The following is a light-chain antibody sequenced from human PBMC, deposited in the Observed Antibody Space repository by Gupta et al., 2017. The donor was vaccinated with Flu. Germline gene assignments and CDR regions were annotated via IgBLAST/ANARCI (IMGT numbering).Light chain of an antibody. V-gene: IGLV2-14*01. CDR1: SSDVGGYNY. CDR2: EVS. CDR3: SSYRSGNTGV. J-gene: IGLJ3*02. Sequence: QSALTQPASVSGSPGQSLTISCTGTSSDVGGYNYVSWFQQHPGKARKLMIYEVSKRTAGVANRFSGSKSGNTASLTISGLQAEDEADYYCSSYRSGNTGVFGGGTKLTVL.